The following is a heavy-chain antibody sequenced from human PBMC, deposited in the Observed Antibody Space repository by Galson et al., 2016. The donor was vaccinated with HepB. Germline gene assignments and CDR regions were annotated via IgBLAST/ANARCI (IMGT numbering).Heavy chain of an antibody. Sequence: SLRLSCASSGFAFSVHAMTWVRQAPGKGLEWVSTIGIGESRYADSVMGRFTISRDDAANMVYLQMNNLRADDTAIYYCAKDAAPYSGPWFGLGTMDVWGTGTTVTVSS. V-gene: IGHV3-23*01. CDR3: AKDAAPYSGPWFGLGTMDV. CDR1: GFAFSVHA. D-gene: IGHD3-10*01. J-gene: IGHJ6*04. CDR2: IGIGESR.